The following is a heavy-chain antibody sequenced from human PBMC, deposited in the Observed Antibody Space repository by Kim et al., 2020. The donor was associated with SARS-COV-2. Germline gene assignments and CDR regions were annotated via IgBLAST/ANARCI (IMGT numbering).Heavy chain of an antibody. Sequence: GGSLRLSCAASGFTFSSYWMHWVRQAPGKGLLWVSRINSDGRSTTYADSVKGRFTISRDNAKNTLYLQMNSLRAEGTALYFCARAQGGGDDWYFDLWGRGTLVTASS. V-gene: IGHV3-74*01. CDR1: GFTFSSYW. CDR3: ARAQGGGDDWYFDL. D-gene: IGHD3-16*01. J-gene: IGHJ2*01. CDR2: INSDGRST.